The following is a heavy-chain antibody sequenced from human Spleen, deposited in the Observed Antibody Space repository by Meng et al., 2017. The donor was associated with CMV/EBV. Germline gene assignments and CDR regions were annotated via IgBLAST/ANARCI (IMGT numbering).Heavy chain of an antibody. V-gene: IGHV3-11*04. CDR3: ARRRDYFDY. J-gene: IGHJ4*02. CDR1: GFTFSDYY. CDR2: ISSSGSTI. Sequence: LRLSCAASGFTFSDYYMSWIRQAPGKGLEWVSHISSSGSTIYYADSVKGRFTISRDNAKNSLYLQMNSLRDEDTAIYYCARRRDYFDYWGQGTLVTVSS.